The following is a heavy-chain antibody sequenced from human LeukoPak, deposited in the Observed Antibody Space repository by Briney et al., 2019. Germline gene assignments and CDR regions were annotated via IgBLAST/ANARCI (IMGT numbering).Heavy chain of an antibody. Sequence: PGRSLRLSCAASGFTFSSYEMNWVRQAPGKGLERVSYISSSGSTIYYADSVKGRFTISRDNAKNSLYLQRNSLRAEDTAVYYCARESVDFDYWGQGTLVTVSS. CDR1: GFTFSSYE. J-gene: IGHJ4*02. CDR2: ISSSGSTI. V-gene: IGHV3-48*03. CDR3: ARESVDFDY.